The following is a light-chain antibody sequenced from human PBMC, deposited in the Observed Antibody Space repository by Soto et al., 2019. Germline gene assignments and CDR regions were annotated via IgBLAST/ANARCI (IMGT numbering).Light chain of an antibody. J-gene: IGLJ2*01. Sequence: QSALTQPASVSGSPGQSITISCTGTGSDVDYYNYVSWYQHHPSKAPKLMIYEVSNRPSGVSNRFSGSKSGNTASLTISGLQAEDEADYYCSSYTSSSALVVFGGGTKVTVL. V-gene: IGLV2-14*01. CDR1: GSDVDYYNY. CDR2: EVS. CDR3: SSYTSSSALVV.